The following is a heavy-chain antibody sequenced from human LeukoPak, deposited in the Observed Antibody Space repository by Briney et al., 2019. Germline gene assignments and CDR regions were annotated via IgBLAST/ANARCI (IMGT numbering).Heavy chain of an antibody. CDR2: IIPIFGIA. CDR1: GGTFSSYA. Sequence: GASVKVSCKASGGTFSSYAISWVRQAPGQGLEWMGRIIPIFGIANYAQKFQGRVTITADKSTSTAYMELCSLRSEDTAVYYCARDKYSSSLGDYWGQGTLVTVSS. CDR3: ARDKYSSSLGDY. D-gene: IGHD6-6*01. J-gene: IGHJ4*02. V-gene: IGHV1-69*04.